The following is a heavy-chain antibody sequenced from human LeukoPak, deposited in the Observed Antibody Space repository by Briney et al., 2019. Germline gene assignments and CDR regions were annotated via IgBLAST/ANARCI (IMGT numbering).Heavy chain of an antibody. CDR1: GFTFSSYA. V-gene: IGHV3-30-3*01. CDR3: ARGWDIVPFDY. Sequence: GGSLRLSCAASGFTFSSYAMHWVRQAPGKGLEWVAVISYDGSNKYYADSVKGRFTISRDNSKNTLYLQMNSLRAEDTAVYYCARGWDIVPFDYWGQGTLVTVSS. D-gene: IGHD5-12*01. J-gene: IGHJ4*02. CDR2: ISYDGSNK.